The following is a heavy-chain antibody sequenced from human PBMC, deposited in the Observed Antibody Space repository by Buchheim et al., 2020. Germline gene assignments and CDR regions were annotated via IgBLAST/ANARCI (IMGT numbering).Heavy chain of an antibody. V-gene: IGHV1-69*01. Sequence: QVQLVQSGAEVKKPGSSVKVSCKASGDSFSNYGINWVRQAPGHGLEWMGGIVPIFGTANYAQKFQGRVTITADEATSTAYMEVRSLRSEDTAIYYCARGPDRTTYYYIYWGQGT. CDR3: ARGPDRTTYYYIY. D-gene: IGHD3-22*01. CDR1: GDSFSNYG. J-gene: IGHJ4*02. CDR2: IVPIFGTA.